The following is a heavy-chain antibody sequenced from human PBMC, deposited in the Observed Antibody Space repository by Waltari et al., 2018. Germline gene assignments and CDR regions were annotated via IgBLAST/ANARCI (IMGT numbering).Heavy chain of an antibody. CDR3: LKKNDEVYDRNGLVYDAFDM. CDR2: INWNSDSI. D-gene: IGHD3-22*01. CDR1: GFTFDDYA. J-gene: IGHJ3*02. Sequence: EVQLVESGGGLVQPGRSLRLSCAASGFTFDDYAMHWVRHVPGKGLEWVAGINWNSDSIGYGDSVKGRFTISRDNARNYLYLQMNSLTTEDTALYYCLKKNDEVYDRNGLVYDAFDMWGQGTMVTVSS. V-gene: IGHV3-9*01.